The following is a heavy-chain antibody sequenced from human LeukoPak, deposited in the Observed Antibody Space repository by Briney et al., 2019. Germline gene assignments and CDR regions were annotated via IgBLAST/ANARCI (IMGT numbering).Heavy chain of an antibody. D-gene: IGHD4-17*01. J-gene: IGHJ5*02. CDR2: ISTYNGNT. Sequence: ASVKVSCKASGYTFTTDGISWVRQAPGQGLEWMGWISTYNGNTDYAQKLQGRVTMTTDTSTSTAYMELRSLRSDDTAVYYCARDNDDDYADSVFGWFDPWGQGTLVTVSS. CDR3: ARDNDDDYADSVFGWFDP. V-gene: IGHV1-18*01. CDR1: GYTFTTDG.